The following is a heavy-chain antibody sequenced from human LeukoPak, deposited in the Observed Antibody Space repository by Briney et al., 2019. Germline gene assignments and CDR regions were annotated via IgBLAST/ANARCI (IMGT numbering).Heavy chain of an antibody. V-gene: IGHV3-7*01. D-gene: IGHD6-13*01. CDR2: IKQDGSEK. J-gene: IGHJ4*02. Sequence: GGSLRLSCEASGFTFTNYWMSWVRQPPGKGLEWVANIKQDGSEKDYVDSMKGRFTISRDNAKNSVSLQMNSLRVEDTAMYYCARIGHSSSGFDCWGQGTLVIVSS. CDR3: ARIGHSSSGFDC. CDR1: GFTFTNYW.